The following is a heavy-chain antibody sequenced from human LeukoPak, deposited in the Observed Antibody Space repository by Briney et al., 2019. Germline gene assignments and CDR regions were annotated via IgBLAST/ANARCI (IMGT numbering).Heavy chain of an antibody. D-gene: IGHD1-1*01. J-gene: IGHJ5*02. CDR3: ARDGNLGSPRGRFDP. Sequence: ASVKVSCKASGHTFTTYYMHWVRQAPGQGLEWMGIINPSGGSTNYAQKFQGRVTMTRDTSTTTVYMELSSLRSEDTAVYYCARDGNLGSPRGRFDPWGQGTLVTVSS. V-gene: IGHV1-46*01. CDR1: GHTFTTYY. CDR2: INPSGGST.